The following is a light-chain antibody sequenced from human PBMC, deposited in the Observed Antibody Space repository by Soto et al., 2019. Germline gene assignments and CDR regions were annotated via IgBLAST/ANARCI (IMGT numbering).Light chain of an antibody. CDR3: QQYYSTPLT. CDR2: WAS. CDR1: QSVLYSSNNKNY. V-gene: IGKV4-1*01. J-gene: IGKJ4*01. Sequence: DIVMTQSPDXXXVSLGERATINCKSSQSVLYSSNNKNYLAWYQQKPGQPPKLLIYWASTRESGVPDRFGGSGSGTDFTLTISSLQAEDVAVYYCQQYYSTPLTFGGGTKVEIK.